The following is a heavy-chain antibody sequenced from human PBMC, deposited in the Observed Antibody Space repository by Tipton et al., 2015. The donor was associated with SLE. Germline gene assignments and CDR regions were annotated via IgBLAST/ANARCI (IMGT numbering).Heavy chain of an antibody. J-gene: IGHJ4*02. CDR2: INHSGST. Sequence: TLSLTCTVSGGSISSYYWSWIRQPPGKGLEWIGEINHSGSTNYNPSLKSRVTISVDTSKNQFSLKLSSVTAADTAVYYCARGLYPDYWGQGTLVTVSS. CDR3: ARGLYPDY. CDR1: GGSISSYY. D-gene: IGHD2/OR15-2a*01. V-gene: IGHV4-34*01.